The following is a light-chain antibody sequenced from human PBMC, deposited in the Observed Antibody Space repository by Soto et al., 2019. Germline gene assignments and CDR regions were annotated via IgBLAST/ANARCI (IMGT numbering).Light chain of an antibody. CDR1: QSVSSNY. CDR2: GAS. J-gene: IGKJ4*01. V-gene: IGKV3-20*01. CDR3: QQFGSSP. Sequence: EIVLTQSPGTLSLSPGERATLSCRASQSVSSNYLAWYQQKPGQAPRLLIYGASSRATGIPDRFSGSGSGTDFTLPISRLEPEDFALYYCQQFGSSPFGGGTKVEVK.